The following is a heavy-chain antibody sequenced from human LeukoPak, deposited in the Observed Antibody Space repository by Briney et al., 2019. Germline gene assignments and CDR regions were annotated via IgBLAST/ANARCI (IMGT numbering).Heavy chain of an antibody. J-gene: IGHJ3*02. V-gene: IGHV3-23*01. D-gene: IGHD6-19*01. Sequence: GGSLRLSCAASGFSVSGNYMNWVRQAPGKGLEWVSAISGSGGSTYYADSVKGRFTISRDNSKNTLYLQMNSLRAEDTAVYYCAKAISSGRKRDAFDIWGQGTMVTVSS. CDR2: ISGSGGST. CDR3: AKAISSGRKRDAFDI. CDR1: GFSVSGNY.